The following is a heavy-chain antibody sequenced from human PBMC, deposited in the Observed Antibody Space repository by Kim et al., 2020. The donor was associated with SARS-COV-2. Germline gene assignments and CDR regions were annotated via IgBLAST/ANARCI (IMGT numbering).Heavy chain of an antibody. CDR2: VYHSETT. J-gene: IGHJ6*02. CDR1: GGSIGTYKW. Sequence: SETLSLTCVVSGGSIGTYKWWSWVRQPPGKGLEWIGDVYHSETTTYNPSLESRVTISVDKSKNQFSLKLTSVTAADTAVYYCAGPRTPSDYYYGMEGWGQGTALTVSS. V-gene: IGHV4-4*02. CDR3: AGPRTPSDYYYGMEG.